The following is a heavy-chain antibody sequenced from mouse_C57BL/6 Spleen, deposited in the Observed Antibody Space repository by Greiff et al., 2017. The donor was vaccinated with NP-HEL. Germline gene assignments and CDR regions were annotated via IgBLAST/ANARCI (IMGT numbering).Heavy chain of an antibody. J-gene: IGHJ3*01. CDR1: GYTFTSYW. CDR3: ARRNYGNPLLVAY. D-gene: IGHD2-1*01. CDR2: IYPSDSET. V-gene: IGHV1-61*01. Sequence: QVQLQQPGAELVRPGSSVKLSCKASGYTFTSYWMDWVKQRPGQGLEWIGNIYPSDSETHYNQKFKDKATLTVDKSSSTAYMQLSSLTSEDSAVYYCARRNYGNPLLVAYWGQGTLVTVPA.